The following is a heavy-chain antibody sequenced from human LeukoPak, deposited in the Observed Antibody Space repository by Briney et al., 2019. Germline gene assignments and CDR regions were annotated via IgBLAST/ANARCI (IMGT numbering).Heavy chain of an antibody. CDR3: AKDPDSSGWYGKYFQH. Sequence: GGSLRLSCAASGFTFRNYAMAWVRQAPGKGLECVSAISGSGDSVRHADSVKGRFTISRDNSKNTLYLQMNSLRAEDTAVYYCAKDPDSSGWYGKYFQHWGQGTLVTVSS. CDR1: GFTFRNYA. CDR2: ISGSGDSV. D-gene: IGHD6-19*01. J-gene: IGHJ1*01. V-gene: IGHV3-23*01.